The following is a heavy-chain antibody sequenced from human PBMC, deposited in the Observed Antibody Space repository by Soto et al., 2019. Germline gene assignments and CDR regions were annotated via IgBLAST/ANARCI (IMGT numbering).Heavy chain of an antibody. Sequence: QVRLVQSGAEVKKPGSAVKVSCNASGDLFSRNAFNWVRQAPGQGLEWMGRIIPVFGSTIYEQKFQGRLTITADESTQTAYMELTRPSSDDTGRYFCARDRHDFGDYVRHPDWGQGTLVTVSS. CDR3: ARDRHDFGDYVRHPD. V-gene: IGHV1-69*01. CDR1: GDLFSRNA. CDR2: IIPVFGST. J-gene: IGHJ4*02. D-gene: IGHD4-17*01.